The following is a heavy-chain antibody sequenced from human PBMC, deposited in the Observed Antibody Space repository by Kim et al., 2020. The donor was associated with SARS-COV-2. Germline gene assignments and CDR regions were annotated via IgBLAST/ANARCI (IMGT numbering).Heavy chain of an antibody. Sequence: SVKVSCKASGGTFSSYAISWVRQAPGQGLEWMGGIIPIFGTANYAQKFQGRVTITADESTSTAYMELSSLRSEDTAVYYCARDEWGREMATIGQEYYYYGMDVWGQGTTVTVSS. V-gene: IGHV1-69*13. CDR2: IIPIFGTA. D-gene: IGHD5-12*01. J-gene: IGHJ6*02. CDR3: ARDEWGREMATIGQEYYYYGMDV. CDR1: GGTFSSYA.